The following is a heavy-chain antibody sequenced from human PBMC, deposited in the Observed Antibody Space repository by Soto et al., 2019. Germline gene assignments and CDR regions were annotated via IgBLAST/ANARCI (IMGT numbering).Heavy chain of an antibody. CDR1: GFTFDDYA. CDR3: AKGGGGQGFGWYFDY. V-gene: IGHV3-9*01. Sequence: EVQLVESGGGLVQPGRSLRLSCAASGFTFDDYAMHWVRQAPGKGLEWVSGISWNSGSIGYADSVKGRFTISRDNAKNSLYLQMNRLRAEDTALYYCAKGGGGQGFGWYFDYWGQGTLVTVSS. J-gene: IGHJ4*02. CDR2: ISWNSGSI. D-gene: IGHD6-19*01.